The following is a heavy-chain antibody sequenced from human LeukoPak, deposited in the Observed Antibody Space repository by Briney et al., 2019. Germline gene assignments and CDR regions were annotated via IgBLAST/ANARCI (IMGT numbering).Heavy chain of an antibody. CDR2: ISSSSYI. D-gene: IGHD2-15*01. V-gene: IGHV3-21*01. CDR1: GFTFSSYS. Sequence: GGSLRLSCAASGFTFSSYSMNWVRQAPGKGLEWVSSISSSSYIYYADSVKGLFTISRDNAKNSLYLQMNSLRAEDTAVYYCAGDSVVVAATADYWGQGTLVTVSS. CDR3: AGDSVVVAATADY. J-gene: IGHJ4*02.